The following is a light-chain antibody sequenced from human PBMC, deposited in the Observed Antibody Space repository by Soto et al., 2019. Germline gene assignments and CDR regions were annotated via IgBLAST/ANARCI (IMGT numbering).Light chain of an antibody. CDR1: SSDVGGYNS. CDR3: SSRTTSDTVI. Sequence: QSALTQPASVSGSPGQSITISCTGTSSDVGGYNSVSWYQQHPGKAPKLIIYDVSNRPSGVSIRFSGSKSGNTASLTISGLQAEDEADFYCSSRTTSDTVIFGGGTKLTVL. V-gene: IGLV2-14*01. J-gene: IGLJ2*01. CDR2: DVS.